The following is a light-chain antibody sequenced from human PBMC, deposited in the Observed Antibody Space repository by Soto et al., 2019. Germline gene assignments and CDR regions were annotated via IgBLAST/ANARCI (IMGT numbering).Light chain of an antibody. J-gene: IGKJ1*01. CDR3: QQYTNTNNPWM. CDR2: DAS. CDR1: QDINIY. V-gene: IGKV1-33*01. Sequence: DIQMTQSPSSLFASVGDRVTITCQATQDINIYLNWYQQKPGKAPKLLVYDASTLQSGVASRFSGSGCGTEFTLIISGLQPDDSATYYCQQYTNTNNPWMFGQGTKVDIK.